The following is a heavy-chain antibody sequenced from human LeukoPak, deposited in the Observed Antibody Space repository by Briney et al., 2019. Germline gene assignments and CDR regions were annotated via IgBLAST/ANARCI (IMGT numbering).Heavy chain of an antibody. CDR3: ATLSVYGDLDY. V-gene: IGHV3-21*03. D-gene: IGHD4-17*01. Sequence: GGSLRLSCAASGFTFSSYRMNWVRQAPGKGLEWVSSISSSSGYIYYADSVQGRFTISRDNAKNSLYLQMNTLRAEDTAVYYCATLSVYGDLDYWGQGTLVTVSS. J-gene: IGHJ4*02. CDR2: ISSSSGYI. CDR1: GFTFSSYR.